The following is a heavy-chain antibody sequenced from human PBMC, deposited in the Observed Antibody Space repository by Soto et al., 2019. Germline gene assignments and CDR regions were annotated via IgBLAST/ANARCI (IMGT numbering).Heavy chain of an antibody. Sequence: GGSLRLSCAACGFTFSSYEMNWVRQAPGKWLEWVSYISSSGSTIYYADSVKGRFNISRDNAKNSLYLQMNSLRAEDTAVYYCERDLGSGWCPPDSWGQGTLVTVSS. V-gene: IGHV3-48*03. D-gene: IGHD6-19*01. J-gene: IGHJ4*02. CDR2: ISSSGSTI. CDR3: ERDLGSGWCPPDS. CDR1: GFTFSSYE.